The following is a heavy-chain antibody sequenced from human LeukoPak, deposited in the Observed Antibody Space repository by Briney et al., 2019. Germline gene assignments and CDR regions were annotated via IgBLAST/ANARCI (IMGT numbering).Heavy chain of an antibody. CDR2: ISYDGSNK. Sequence: QSGGSLRLSCAASGFTFSSYGMHWVRQAPGKGLEWVAVISYDGSNKYYADSVKGRFTISRDNSKNTLYLQMNSLRAEDTAVYYCAKDLHTDPTRVHYFDYWGQGTLVTVSS. CDR1: GFTFSSYG. D-gene: IGHD2-8*02. J-gene: IGHJ4*02. V-gene: IGHV3-30*18. CDR3: AKDLHTDPTRVHYFDY.